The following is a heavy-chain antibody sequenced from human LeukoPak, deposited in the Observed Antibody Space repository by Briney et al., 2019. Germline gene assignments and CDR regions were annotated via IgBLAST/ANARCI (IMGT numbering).Heavy chain of an antibody. J-gene: IGHJ4*02. Sequence: GESLKISCKGSGYSLTSYWISWVRQMPGKGLEWMGRIDPSDSYTNYSPSFQGHVTISADKSISTAYLQWSSLKASDTAMYYCASTYYYDSSGYYYFDYWGQGTLVTVSS. CDR1: GYSLTSYW. V-gene: IGHV5-10-1*01. D-gene: IGHD3-22*01. CDR3: ASTYYYDSSGYYYFDY. CDR2: IDPSDSYT.